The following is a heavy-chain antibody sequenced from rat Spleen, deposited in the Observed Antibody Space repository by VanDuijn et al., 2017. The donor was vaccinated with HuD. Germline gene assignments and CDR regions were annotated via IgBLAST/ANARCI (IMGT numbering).Heavy chain of an antibody. CDR2: ISTGGGST. D-gene: IGHD5-1*01. CDR1: GFTFSNYY. J-gene: IGHJ2*01. Sequence: EVQLVESGGGLVQPGRSLKLSCAASGFTFSNYYMAWVRQAPTKGLEWVAYISTGGGSTYYRDSVKGRFTISRDNAKSTLYLQMDSLRSEDTATYYCTTVPQLGADYWGQGVMVTVSS. V-gene: IGHV5-27*01. CDR3: TTVPQLGADY.